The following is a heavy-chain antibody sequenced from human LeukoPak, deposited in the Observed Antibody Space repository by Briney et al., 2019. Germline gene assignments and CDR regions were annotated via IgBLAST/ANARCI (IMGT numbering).Heavy chain of an antibody. CDR2: ISYDGSNK. Sequence: PGGSLRLSCAASGFTFSSSGMHRVRQAPGKGLEWVAVISYDGSNKYYADSVKGRFTFSRDDSKNTLYLQMNSLRAEDTAAYYCAKEYCSNSVCHSLDYWGQGTLVTVSS. CDR1: GFTFSSSG. J-gene: IGHJ4*02. CDR3: AKEYCSNSVCHSLDY. V-gene: IGHV3-30*18. D-gene: IGHD2-8*01.